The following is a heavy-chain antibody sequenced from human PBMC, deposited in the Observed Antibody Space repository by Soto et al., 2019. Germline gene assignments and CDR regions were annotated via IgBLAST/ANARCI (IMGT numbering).Heavy chain of an antibody. CDR2: ISWDGGST. CDR1: GFTFDDYA. J-gene: IGHJ6*02. D-gene: IGHD3-10*01. V-gene: IGHV3-43D*03. CDR3: AKDCGYASGRTYYYSGMDV. Sequence: GGSLRLSCAASGFTFDDYAMHWVRQAPGKGLEWVSLISWDGGSTYYADSEKGRFTISRDNSKNSLYLQMNSLRAEDTALYYCAKDCGYASGRTYYYSGMDVWGQGTTVTVSS.